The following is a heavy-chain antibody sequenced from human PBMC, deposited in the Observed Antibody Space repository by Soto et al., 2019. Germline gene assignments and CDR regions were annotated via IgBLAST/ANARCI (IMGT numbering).Heavy chain of an antibody. Sequence: SETLSLTCDVSGYYISSGYHWGWNRQPPGKGLEWIGSIYHSGTSYYNPSLMSRVSISVDTSKNQFSLKVTSVTAADSAVYYCAREAYDRADYWGQGTQVTVSS. CDR2: IYHSGTS. V-gene: IGHV4-38-2*02. J-gene: IGHJ4*02. CDR1: GYYISSGYH. CDR3: AREAYDRADY. D-gene: IGHD3-10*02.